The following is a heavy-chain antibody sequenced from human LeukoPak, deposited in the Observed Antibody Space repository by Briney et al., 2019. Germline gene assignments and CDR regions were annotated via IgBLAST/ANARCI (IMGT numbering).Heavy chain of an antibody. CDR1: GGSISSYC. Sequence: SETLSLTCTVSGGSISSYCWSWIRQPPGKGLEWIGYIYYSGSTNYNPSLRSRVTISVDTSKNQFSLKLSSVTAADTAVYYCARRGYYDSSGAFDYWGQGTLVTVSS. V-gene: IGHV4-59*08. J-gene: IGHJ4*02. CDR2: IYYSGST. CDR3: ARRGYYDSSGAFDY. D-gene: IGHD3-22*01.